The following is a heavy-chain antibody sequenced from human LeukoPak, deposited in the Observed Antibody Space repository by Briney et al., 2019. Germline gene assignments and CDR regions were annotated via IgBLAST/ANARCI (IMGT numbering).Heavy chain of an antibody. CDR1: GFTFSGHA. Sequence: GGSLRLSCTASGFTFSGHAMSWVRQAPGKGLEWVAGISGNGHNTYYAESLKGRFTISRDNSKNTLSLQMNSLRAEDTAVYYCARVKDYYDSSGYYRGAFDIWGQGTMVTVSS. CDR2: ISGNGHNT. J-gene: IGHJ3*02. D-gene: IGHD3-22*01. V-gene: IGHV3-23*01. CDR3: ARVKDYYDSSGYYRGAFDI.